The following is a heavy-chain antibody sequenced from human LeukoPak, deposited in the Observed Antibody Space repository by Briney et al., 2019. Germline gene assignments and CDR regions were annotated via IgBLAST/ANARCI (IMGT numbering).Heavy chain of an antibody. V-gene: IGHV3-48*03. CDR3: VREDDGSGYNFDY. CDR2: ISSSGGTI. J-gene: IGHJ4*02. Sequence: PGGSLRLSCAVSGFTFSSYEMHWVRQAPGKGLEWVSYISSSGGTIFYTDSVKGRFTISRDNAKNSLYLQMNSLRAEDTAVYYCVREDDGSGYNFDYWGQGTLVTVSS. CDR1: GFTFSSYE. D-gene: IGHD3-22*01.